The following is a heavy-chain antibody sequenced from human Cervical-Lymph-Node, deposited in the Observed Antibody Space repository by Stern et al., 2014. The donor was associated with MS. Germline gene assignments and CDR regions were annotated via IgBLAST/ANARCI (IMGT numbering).Heavy chain of an antibody. V-gene: IGHV3-30*04. CDR2: MSFVGGNR. CDR1: GFSLSNSA. CDR3: MGVGDAMHV. Sequence: VQLVESGGGVVQPGRSLTLSCAASGFSLSNSALHWVRQAPGKGLEWVAVMSFVGGNRKYGDSVKGRFSISRDIANNTLFLQMNSLRPEDTAVYYCMGVGDAMHVWGQGTTVIVSS. J-gene: IGHJ6*02.